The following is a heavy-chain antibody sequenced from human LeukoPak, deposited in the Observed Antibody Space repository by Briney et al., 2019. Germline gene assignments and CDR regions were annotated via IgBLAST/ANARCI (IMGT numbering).Heavy chain of an antibody. Sequence: SETLSLTCTGYGGSISSYYWSWIPQPPGKGLECIGYIYTSRSTNYNPTLKSRVTISVDTSTNQFSLKLSSVTAADTAVYYCASHRFGYGLDYWGQGTLVTVSS. D-gene: IGHD3-10*01. J-gene: IGHJ4*02. V-gene: IGHV4-4*08. CDR2: IYTSRST. CDR3: ASHRFGYGLDY. CDR1: GGSISSYY.